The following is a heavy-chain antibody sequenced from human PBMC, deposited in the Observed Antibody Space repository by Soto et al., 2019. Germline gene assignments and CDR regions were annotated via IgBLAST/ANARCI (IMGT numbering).Heavy chain of an antibody. Sequence: EVQLVESGGGLVQPGGSLKLSCAASGFTFSGSAMHWVRQASGKGLEWVGRIRSKANSYATAYAASVKGRFTISRDESKNTAYLQMNSLKTEDTAVYYCTQNYDFWSGYPAWGQGTLVTVSS. CDR2: IRSKANSYAT. V-gene: IGHV3-73*01. CDR3: TQNYDFWSGYPA. CDR1: GFTFSGSA. D-gene: IGHD3-3*01. J-gene: IGHJ4*02.